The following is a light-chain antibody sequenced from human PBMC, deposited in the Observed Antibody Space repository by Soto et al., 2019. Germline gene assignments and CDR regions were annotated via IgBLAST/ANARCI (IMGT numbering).Light chain of an antibody. V-gene: IGKV4-1*01. CDR1: QTVFFNSNNKNY. CDR3: QQYFHSPPT. CDR2: WAS. J-gene: IGKJ4*01. Sequence: DIVMTQSPDSLAVSLGERATINCKSSQTVFFNSNNKNYVVWYQQRPGQPPKLLISWASIRESGVPDRFSGSGSGTDFTLTISSLQAEDVAVYYCQQYFHSPPTFGGGTRVEI.